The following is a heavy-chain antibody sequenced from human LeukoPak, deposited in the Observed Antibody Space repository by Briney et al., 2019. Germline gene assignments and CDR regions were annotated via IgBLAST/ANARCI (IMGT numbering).Heavy chain of an antibody. V-gene: IGHV4-38-2*01. CDR2: NYHSGTT. J-gene: IGHJ4*02. D-gene: IGHD4-17*01. Sequence: SETLSLTCAVSGYSINSGYFWGWIRQSPGKGLEWIASNYHSGTTYYNPPLKSRITMSVDTSKNQFSLKLSSVTAADPAVYYCARPPDSGDYGAAFDFWGQGTLVTVSS. CDR1: GYSINSGYF. CDR3: ARPPDSGDYGAAFDF.